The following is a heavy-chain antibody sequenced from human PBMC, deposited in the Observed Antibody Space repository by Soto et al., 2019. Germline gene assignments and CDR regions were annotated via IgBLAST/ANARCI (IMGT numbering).Heavy chain of an antibody. Sequence: SETLCLTCSLSGGSISNYSWSWIRQPLAKGLVLIGYFYCTGIVNYIPPLKIRISISVDTSNIQFFLILSSVTAADTALYYCVRHVLESLSFGDRIHHYDYWGHGTRVTHSS. CDR1: GGSISNYS. D-gene: IGHD3-10*01. V-gene: IGHV4-59*08. CDR3: VRHVLESLSFGDRIHHYDY. J-gene: IGHJ4*01. CDR2: FYCTGIV.